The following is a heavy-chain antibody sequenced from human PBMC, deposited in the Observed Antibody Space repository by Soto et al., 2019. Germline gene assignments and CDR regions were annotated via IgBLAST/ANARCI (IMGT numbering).Heavy chain of an antibody. V-gene: IGHV1-18*04. D-gene: IGHD2-2*01. J-gene: IGHJ5*02. CDR2: ISGNNGAT. CDR3: ARAHKYFRVRGNWFGT. Sequence: QVHLVQSATDMKKPVASVKVSCKAFGYTLSDYGMSWVRQAAGQGLEWMGWISGNNGATNYAPKFQGRATMTLATSTSTAYMELRSLRSDDTAVYYWARAHKYFRVRGNWFGTWGQGTLVSVS. CDR1: GYTLSDYG.